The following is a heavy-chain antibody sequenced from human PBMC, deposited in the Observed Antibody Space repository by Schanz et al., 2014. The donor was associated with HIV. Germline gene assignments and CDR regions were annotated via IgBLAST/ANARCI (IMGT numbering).Heavy chain of an antibody. Sequence: QVQLVQSGAEVKKPGASVKVSCKASGYSFISYDFSWVRQATGQGLEWMGWMNPNSGNTGFAQKFQGRVTMTRNTSISTAYMELSSLRSEDTAVYFCARARAKIEGRPVGNWFDPWGQGTLVTVSS. CDR1: GYSFISYD. CDR2: MNPNSGNT. D-gene: IGHD6-6*01. CDR3: ARARAKIEGRPVGNWFDP. V-gene: IGHV1-8*02. J-gene: IGHJ5*02.